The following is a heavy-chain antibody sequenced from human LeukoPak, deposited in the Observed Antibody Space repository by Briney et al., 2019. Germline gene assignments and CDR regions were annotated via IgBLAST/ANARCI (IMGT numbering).Heavy chain of an antibody. Sequence: GGSLRLSCAASGFTFDDYAMHWVRQAPGKGLEWVSGISWNSGSIGYADSVKGRFTISRDNAKNSLYLQMNSLRAEDTALYYCATTVVTPAYYYGMDVWGQGTAVTVSS. CDR3: ATTVVTPAYYYGMDV. V-gene: IGHV3-9*01. J-gene: IGHJ6*02. D-gene: IGHD4-23*01. CDR1: GFTFDDYA. CDR2: ISWNSGSI.